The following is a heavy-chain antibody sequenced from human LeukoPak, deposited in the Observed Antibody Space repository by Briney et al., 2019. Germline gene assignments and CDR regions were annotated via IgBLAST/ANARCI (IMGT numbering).Heavy chain of an antibody. V-gene: IGHV4-59*12. D-gene: IGHD2-15*01. CDR3: ARGGRYCSGGSCFQSLHDY. CDR1: GGSISGYY. J-gene: IGHJ4*02. Sequence: SETLSLTCTVSGGSISGYYWSWIRQPPGKGLEWIAYIYYTGSTNYNPSLKSRVTISLDTSKNQFSLKLSSVTAADTAVYYCARGGRYCSGGSCFQSLHDYWGQGTLVTVSS. CDR2: IYYTGST.